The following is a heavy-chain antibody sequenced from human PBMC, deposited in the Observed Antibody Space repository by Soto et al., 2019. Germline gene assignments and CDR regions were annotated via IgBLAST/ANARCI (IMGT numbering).Heavy chain of an antibody. CDR3: ARDQGGEFLKGSGMDV. V-gene: IGHV4-59*01. J-gene: IGHJ6*02. CDR2: IYYSGET. CDR1: GDSISRYY. D-gene: IGHD3-10*01. Sequence: QVQLQESGPGLVKPSETLSLTCTVSGDSISRYYWSWIRLSPGKGLEWIGYIYYSGETNYNPSVKRRVAISVDGAKSQFSLKLSSVTAADTAVYYCARDQGGEFLKGSGMDVWGRGTTVTVSS.